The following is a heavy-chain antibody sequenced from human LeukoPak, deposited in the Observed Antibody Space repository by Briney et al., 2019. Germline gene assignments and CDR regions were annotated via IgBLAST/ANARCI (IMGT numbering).Heavy chain of an antibody. J-gene: IGHJ3*02. V-gene: IGHV3-23*01. CDR2: ISASGSST. CDR1: GFTFSSYA. Sequence: GGSLRLSCAASGFTFSSYAMSWVRQAPGKGLEWVSGISASGSSTYYADSVKGRFTISRDNSKDTLYLQMSSLRAEDTVVYYCAKDRAYSGSPRAFDIWGQGTVVTVSS. CDR3: AKDRAYSGSPRAFDI. D-gene: IGHD1-26*01.